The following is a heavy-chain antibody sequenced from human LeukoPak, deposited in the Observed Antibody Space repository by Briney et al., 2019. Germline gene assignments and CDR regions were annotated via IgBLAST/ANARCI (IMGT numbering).Heavy chain of an antibody. CDR3: ARDPYYGDSPTGSY. CDR2: ISSSGSTI. D-gene: IGHD4-17*01. J-gene: IGHJ4*02. V-gene: IGHV3-48*04. Sequence: PGGSLRLSCAASGFTFSSYAMNWVRQAPGKGLEWVSYISSSGSTIYYADSVKGRFTISRDNAKNSLYLQMNSLRAEDTAVYYCARDPYYGDSPTGSYWGQGTLVTVSS. CDR1: GFTFSSYA.